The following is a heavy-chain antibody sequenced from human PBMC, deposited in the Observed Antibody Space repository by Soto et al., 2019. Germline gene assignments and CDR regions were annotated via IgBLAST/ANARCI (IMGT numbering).Heavy chain of an antibody. CDR2: IYSSEYT. J-gene: IGHJ5*02. D-gene: IGHD2-2*01. V-gene: IGHV4-59*12. Sequence: SETLSLTCTVSGGSISGYFWSWIRQPPGKGLEWIAYIYSSEYTDYNPSLKSRLTISVDMSRNQFSLQLKSVTAADTAVYFCVRGGYRISTSCSGWFDPWGQGTLVTVSS. CDR1: GGSISGYF. CDR3: VRGGYRISTSCSGWFDP.